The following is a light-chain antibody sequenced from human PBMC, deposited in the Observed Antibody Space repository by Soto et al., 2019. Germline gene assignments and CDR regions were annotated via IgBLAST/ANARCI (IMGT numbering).Light chain of an antibody. CDR1: QSITKY. CDR3: QQSDSSPYT. CDR2: AAS. J-gene: IGKJ2*01. V-gene: IGKV1-39*01. Sequence: DIQMTQSPSSLSVSVGDRVTITCRASQSITKYLNWYQQKPGKAPKLLVYAASSLQSGVPSRFSGNGSGTDFTLTISSLQPEDFAPYYCQQSDSSPYTFGQGTKLEIK.